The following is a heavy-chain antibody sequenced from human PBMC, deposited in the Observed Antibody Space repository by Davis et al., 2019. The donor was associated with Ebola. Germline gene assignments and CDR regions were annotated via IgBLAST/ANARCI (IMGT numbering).Heavy chain of an antibody. V-gene: IGHV1-2*02. Sequence: ASVKVSCKASGYSFTGYYLHWVRQAPGQGLEWLGWIKPSSGGKTYAQKFQGRVTMTSDTSTGTVYMELLRLMSDDTAVYYCARDAVGDNILKLDYWGQGTLVTVSS. J-gene: IGHJ4*02. CDR2: IKPSSGGK. CDR3: ARDAVGDNILKLDY. CDR1: GYSFTGYY. D-gene: IGHD4-17*01.